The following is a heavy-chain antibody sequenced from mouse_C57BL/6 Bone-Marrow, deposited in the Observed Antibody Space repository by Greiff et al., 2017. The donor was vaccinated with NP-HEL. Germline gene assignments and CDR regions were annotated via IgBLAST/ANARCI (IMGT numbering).Heavy chain of an antibody. CDR2: ISYDGSN. Sequence: DVKLVESGPGLVKPSQSLSLICSVTGYSITSGYYWNWIRQFPGNKLEWMGYISYDGSNNYNPSLKNRISITRDTSKNQFFLKLNSVTTEDTATYYCAKLPWFAYWGQGTLVTVSA. CDR3: AKLPWFAY. CDR1: GYSITSGYY. J-gene: IGHJ3*01. V-gene: IGHV3-6*01.